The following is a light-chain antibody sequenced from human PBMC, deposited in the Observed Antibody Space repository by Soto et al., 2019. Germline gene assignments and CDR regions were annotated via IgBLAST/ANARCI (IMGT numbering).Light chain of an antibody. V-gene: IGLV2-14*01. J-gene: IGLJ2*01. CDR2: DVS. CDR3: SSYTSSSTLVV. Sequence: QSALTQPASVSGSPGQSITISCTGTSSDVGGYNYVSWYQQHPCKAPKLMIYDVSNRHSGVSNRFSGSKSGNTASLTISGLQAEDEADYYCSSYTSSSTLVVFGGGTKLTVL. CDR1: SSDVGGYNY.